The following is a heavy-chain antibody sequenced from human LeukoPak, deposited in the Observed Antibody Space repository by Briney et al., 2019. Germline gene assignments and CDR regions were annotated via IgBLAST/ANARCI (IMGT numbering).Heavy chain of an antibody. J-gene: IGHJ4*02. V-gene: IGHV3-23*01. CDR1: GFTFSTYA. CDR3: ARIAAAGYYFDY. Sequence: GGSLRLSCAASGFTFSTYAMGWVRQAPGKGLEWVSAISGSGGSTYYADSVKGRFTISRDNSKNTLYLQMNSLRAEDTAVYYCARIAAAGYYFDYWGQGTLVTVSS. D-gene: IGHD6-13*01. CDR2: ISGSGGST.